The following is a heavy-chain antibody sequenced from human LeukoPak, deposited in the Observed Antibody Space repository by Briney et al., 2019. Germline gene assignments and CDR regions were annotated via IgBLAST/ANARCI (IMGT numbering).Heavy chain of an antibody. CDR3: AIGVAGTGAFDI. J-gene: IGHJ3*02. Sequence: SETLSLTCAVYGGSFSGYYWSWIRQPPGKGLEWIGEINHSGSTYYNPSLKSRVTISVDTSKNQFSLKLSSVTAADTAVYYCAIGVAGTGAFDIWGQGTMVTVSS. CDR2: INHSGST. CDR1: GGSFSGYY. D-gene: IGHD6-19*01. V-gene: IGHV4-34*01.